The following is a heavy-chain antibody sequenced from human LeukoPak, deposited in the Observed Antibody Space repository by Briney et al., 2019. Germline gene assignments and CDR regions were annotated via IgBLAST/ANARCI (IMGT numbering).Heavy chain of an antibody. D-gene: IGHD3-22*01. CDR1: GDSVSSNSAA. V-gene: IGHV6-1*01. J-gene: IGHJ6*03. CDR2: TYYRSKLYN. CDR3: ARSGYYDSSGYYYDYYYYYMDV. Sequence: SQTLSLTCAISGDSVSSNSAAWNWIRQSPSRGLEWLGRTYYRSKLYNDYAVSVKSLITINADTSKNQFSLQLTSVTPEDTAVYYCARSGYYDSSGYYYDYYYYYMDVWGKGTTVTVSS.